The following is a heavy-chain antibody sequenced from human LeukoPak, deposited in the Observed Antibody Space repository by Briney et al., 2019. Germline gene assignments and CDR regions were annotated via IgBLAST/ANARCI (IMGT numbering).Heavy chain of an antibody. D-gene: IGHD6-13*01. CDR1: GGSISNYY. V-gene: IGHV4-59*08. CDR3: ARHYESRSWSMPLDY. J-gene: IGHJ4*02. CDR2: IYYSGST. Sequence: SETLSLTCTVSGGSISNYYWSWIRQPPGKGLEWIGYIYYSGSTNYNPSLKSRVTISVETSKNQFSLKLSSVTAADTAVYYCARHYESRSWSMPLDYWGQGTLVTVSS.